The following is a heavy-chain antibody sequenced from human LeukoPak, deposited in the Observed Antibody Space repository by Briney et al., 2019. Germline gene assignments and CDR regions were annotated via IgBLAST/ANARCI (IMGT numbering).Heavy chain of an antibody. D-gene: IGHD2-15*01. CDR1: GFTFSTCG. V-gene: IGHV3-23*01. J-gene: IGHJ6*03. Sequence: GGSLRLSCAASGFTFSTCGMSWVRQAPGKGLEWVSAVSSTGGTTYYADSVKGRFTISRDNSKNTLFLQMNSLRAEDTAVYYCAKNGGRGAFCSGGTCYPYYYYYMDVWGKGTTVIISS. CDR2: VSSTGGTT. CDR3: AKNGGRGAFCSGGTCYPYYYYYMDV.